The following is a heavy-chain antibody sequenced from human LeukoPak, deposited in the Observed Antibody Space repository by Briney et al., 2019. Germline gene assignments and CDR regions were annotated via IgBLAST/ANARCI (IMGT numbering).Heavy chain of an antibody. D-gene: IGHD6-13*01. CDR1: GASISSYY. Sequence: SETLSLTCTVSGASISSYYWSWIRQPPGKGLEWLGYIYYSGSTNYNPSLKSRVTISVDTSKNQFSLKLSSVTAADTAVYYCARAGYSSSWDYYYYYGMDVWGQGTTVTVSS. V-gene: IGHV4-59*01. CDR3: ARAGYSSSWDYYYYYGMDV. J-gene: IGHJ6*02. CDR2: IYYSGST.